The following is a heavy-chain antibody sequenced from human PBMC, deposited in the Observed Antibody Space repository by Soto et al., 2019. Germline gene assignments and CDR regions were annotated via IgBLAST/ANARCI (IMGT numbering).Heavy chain of an antibody. Sequence: SETLSLTCAVYGGSFSGYYWSWIRQPPGKGLEWIGEINHSGSTNYNPSLKSRVTISVDTSKNQFSLKLSSVTAADTAVYYCARAIKSSLDGPLRYFDYWGQGTLVTVSS. V-gene: IGHV4-34*01. J-gene: IGHJ4*02. CDR3: ARAIKSSLDGPLRYFDY. CDR2: INHSGST. CDR1: GGSFSGYY.